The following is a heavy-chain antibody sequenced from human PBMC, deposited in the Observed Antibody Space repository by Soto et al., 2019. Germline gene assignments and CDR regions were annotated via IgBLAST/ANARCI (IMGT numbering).Heavy chain of an antibody. CDR2: IYYSGST. CDR3: ARVLGTYYYDSSGYFAFDI. V-gene: IGHV4-30-4*01. D-gene: IGHD3-22*01. Sequence: SETLSLTCTVSGGSISSGDYYWSWIRQPPGKGLEWIGYIYYSGSTYYNPSLKSRVTISVDTSKNQFSLKLSSVTAADTAVYYCARVLGTYYYDSSGYFAFDIWGQGTMVTVSS. CDR1: GGSISSGDYY. J-gene: IGHJ3*02.